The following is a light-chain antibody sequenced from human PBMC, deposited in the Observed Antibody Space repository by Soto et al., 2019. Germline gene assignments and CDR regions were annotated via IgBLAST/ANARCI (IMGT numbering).Light chain of an antibody. CDR2: LNSDGRH. CDR3: QTWTTGIVV. J-gene: IGLJ2*01. Sequence: QLVLTQSPSASASLGASVRLTCTLSSGHSSYAIAWHQQQPEKGPRYLMKLNSDGRHSKGDGIPDRFSGSSSGAERYLTISSLQSEDEADYYCQTWTTGIVVFGGGTKLTVL. V-gene: IGLV4-69*01. CDR1: SGHSSYA.